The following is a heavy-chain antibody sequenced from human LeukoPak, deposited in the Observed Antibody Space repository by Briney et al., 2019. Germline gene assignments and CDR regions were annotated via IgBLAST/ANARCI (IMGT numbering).Heavy chain of an antibody. CDR2: INHSGST. CDR3: ARRRVRFLEWSPYYFDY. D-gene: IGHD3-3*01. J-gene: IGHJ4*02. V-gene: IGHV4-34*01. Sequence: SETLSLTCAVYGGSFSGYYWSWIRQPPGKGLEWIGEINHSGSTNYNPSLKSRVTISVDTSKNQFSLKLSSVTAADTAVYYCARRRVRFLEWSPYYFDYWGQGTLVTVSS. CDR1: GGSFSGYY.